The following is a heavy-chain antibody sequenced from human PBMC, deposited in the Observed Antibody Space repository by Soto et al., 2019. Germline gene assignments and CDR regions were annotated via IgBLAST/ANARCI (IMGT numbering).Heavy chain of an antibody. CDR1: GVSISSGAYY. D-gene: IGHD3-16*01. Sequence: QVQLQESGPGLVKPSQTLSVTCTVSGVSISSGAYYWTWIRQHPEKGLEWIGYISHSGSTLYNPSLKSRLAMSRDTSENQFSLNLSSVTAADTGVYFCVTDRQGEPSGDIWGQGTMVTVSS. CDR2: ISHSGST. CDR3: VTDRQGEPSGDI. V-gene: IGHV4-31*03. J-gene: IGHJ3*02.